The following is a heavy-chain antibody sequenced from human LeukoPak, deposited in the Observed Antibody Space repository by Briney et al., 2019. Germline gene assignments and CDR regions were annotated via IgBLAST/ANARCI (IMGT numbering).Heavy chain of an antibody. CDR3: AREIYGGNSDY. CDR2: IIPIFGTA. J-gene: IGHJ4*02. Sequence: PAASVKVSCKASGGTFSSYAISWVRQAPGQGLEWMGGIIPIFGTANYAQKFQGRVTITADESTSTAYMELRSLRSDDTAVYYCAREIYGGNSDYWGQGTLVTVSS. D-gene: IGHD4-23*01. CDR1: GGTFSSYA. V-gene: IGHV1-69*01.